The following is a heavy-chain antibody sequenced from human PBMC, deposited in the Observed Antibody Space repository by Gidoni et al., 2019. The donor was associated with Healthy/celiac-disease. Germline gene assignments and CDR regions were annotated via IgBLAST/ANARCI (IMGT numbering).Heavy chain of an antibody. V-gene: IGHV3-66*01. CDR2: IYSGGST. CDR1: GFTASSNY. Sequence: EVQLVESGGGLVQPGGSLSLSCAASGFTASSNYMSWVRQAPGKGLEWVSVIYSGGSTYDADSVKGRFTISRDNSKNTLYLQMNSLRAEDTAVYYCARETNGSGYFDYWGQGTLVTVSS. CDR3: ARETNGSGYFDY. D-gene: IGHD3-10*01. J-gene: IGHJ4*02.